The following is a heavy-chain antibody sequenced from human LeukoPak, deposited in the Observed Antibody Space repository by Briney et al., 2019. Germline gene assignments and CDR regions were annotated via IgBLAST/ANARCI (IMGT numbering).Heavy chain of an antibody. V-gene: IGHV3-11*01. CDR3: ARAREFSSSSGRAYYFDY. CDR1: GFTFSDYY. CDR2: ISRGGSTT. Sequence: GGSLRLSCAASGFTFSDYYMNWIRQALGKGLEWVSYISRGGSTTYYADSVKGRFTISRDNAKNSLYLQMNSLRAEDTAVYYCARAREFSSSSGRAYYFDYWGQGTLVTVSS. J-gene: IGHJ4*02. D-gene: IGHD6-6*01.